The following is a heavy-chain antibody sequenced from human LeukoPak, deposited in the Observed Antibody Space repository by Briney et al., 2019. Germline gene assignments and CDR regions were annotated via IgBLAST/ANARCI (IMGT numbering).Heavy chain of an antibody. D-gene: IGHD6-13*01. J-gene: IGHJ4*02. CDR1: GYGFTSYW. V-gene: IGHV5-51*01. CDR2: IHPGDSDT. Sequence: GESLKISCKGSGYGFTSYWIGWVRQMPGKGLEWMGIIHPGDSDTRYSPSFQGQVTISADKSISIAYLQWSSLKASDTAMYYCARQVENSSPDYRGQGTLVTVSS. CDR3: ARQVENSSPDY.